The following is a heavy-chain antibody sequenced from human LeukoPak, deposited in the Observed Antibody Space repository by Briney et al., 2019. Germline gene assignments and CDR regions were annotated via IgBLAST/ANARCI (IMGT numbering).Heavy chain of an antibody. V-gene: IGHV3-15*01. Sequence: GGSLRLSCAASGFTFSNAWMSWVRQPPGKGREWVGRIKSKTDGGTTDYAAPVKGRFTISRDESKNTLYLQMNSLKTEDTAVYYCTTRTGGLLFDYWGQGTLVTVSS. CDR3: TTRTGGLLFDY. CDR1: GFTFSNAW. D-gene: IGHD7-27*01. J-gene: IGHJ4*02. CDR2: IKSKTDGGTT.